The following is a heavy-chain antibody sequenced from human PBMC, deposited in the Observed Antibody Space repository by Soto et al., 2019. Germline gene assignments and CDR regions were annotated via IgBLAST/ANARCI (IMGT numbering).Heavy chain of an antibody. Sequence: QVQLVESGGGVVQPGRSLRLSCAASGFTFSSYGMHWVRQAPGKGLEWVAVIWYDGSNKYYADSVKGRFTISRDNSKNTLYPQMNSLRAEDTAVYYCARDHTHYYGSGKLTDYWGQGTLVTVSS. J-gene: IGHJ4*02. V-gene: IGHV3-33*01. CDR3: ARDHTHYYGSGKLTDY. D-gene: IGHD3-10*01. CDR2: IWYDGSNK. CDR1: GFTFSSYG.